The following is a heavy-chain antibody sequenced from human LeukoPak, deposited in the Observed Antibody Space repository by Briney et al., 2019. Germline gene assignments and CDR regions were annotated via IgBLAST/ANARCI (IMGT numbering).Heavy chain of an antibody. CDR2: IGTAGDT. V-gene: IGHV3-13*01. J-gene: IGHJ5*02. Sequence: PGGSLRLSCATSGFTFSNHAMHWVRQATGKGLEWVSAIGTAGDTFYPGSVKGRFTISRENAKNSLSLQMNSLRAEDTAVYYCARGLTQMVRGVDSNWFDPWGQGTLVTVSS. CDR1: GFTFSNHA. CDR3: ARGLTQMVRGVDSNWFDP. D-gene: IGHD3-10*01.